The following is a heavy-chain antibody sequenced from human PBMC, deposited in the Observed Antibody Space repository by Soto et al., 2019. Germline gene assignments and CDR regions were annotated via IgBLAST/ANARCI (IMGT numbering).Heavy chain of an antibody. Sequence: QVQLVESGGGVVQPGRSLRLSCAASGFTLSSYSMHWVRQAPGKGLEWVAFISYDGSNKYYTDSVKGRFTNSRDNSKNTLHLQMNSLRAEDTGVYYCAREGEDTSSSPIDFWGQGTLVTVSS. J-gene: IGHJ4*02. CDR3: AREGEDTSSSPIDF. V-gene: IGHV3-30-3*01. CDR2: ISYDGSNK. CDR1: GFTLSSYS. D-gene: IGHD6-6*01.